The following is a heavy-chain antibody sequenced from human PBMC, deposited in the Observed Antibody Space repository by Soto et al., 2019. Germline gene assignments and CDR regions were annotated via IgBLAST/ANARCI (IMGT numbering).Heavy chain of an antibody. J-gene: IGHJ4*01. V-gene: IGHV6-1*01. CDR2: TYYRSKWYY. CDR1: GDSVSSNSAG. Sequence: QTLSLTCAITGDSVSSNSAGWSWVRQSPSRGLEWLGRTYYRSKWYYEYAVSVRGRITINPDTSKNQYSLQLNSVTPEDTAVYFCARGEQYSGRIFDYWGQGTLVTVSS. CDR3: ARGEQYSGRIFDY. D-gene: IGHD1-26*01.